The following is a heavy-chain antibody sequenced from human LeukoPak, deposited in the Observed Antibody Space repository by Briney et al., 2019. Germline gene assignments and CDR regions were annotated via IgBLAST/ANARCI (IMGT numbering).Heavy chain of an antibody. Sequence: GGSLRLSCAASEFTFSSYEMNWIRQAPGKGLEGVSYISSSGSTIYYADSMKGRFTISRDNAKNSLYLQMNNLRVEDTAVYYCARAPTKFRRDWFDPWGQGTLVTVSS. V-gene: IGHV3-48*03. CDR1: EFTFSSYE. J-gene: IGHJ5*02. CDR3: ARAPTKFRRDWFDP. D-gene: IGHD3-9*01. CDR2: ISSSGSTI.